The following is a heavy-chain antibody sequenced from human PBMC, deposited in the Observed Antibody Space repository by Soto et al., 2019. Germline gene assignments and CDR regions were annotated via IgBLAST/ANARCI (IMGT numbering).Heavy chain of an antibody. V-gene: IGHV1-3*05. J-gene: IGHJ4*02. CDR2: INAGNGNT. D-gene: IGHD2-21*02. CDR3: ARSIVVVPALDY. Sequence: QVQLVQSGAEEKKPGASVKVSCKASGYTFTSYAMHWVRQAPGQRLEWMGWINAGNGNTKYSQKFQGRVTITRDTSASPAYRELSSLRSEDTAVYYCARSIVVVPALDYWGQGTLVTVSS. CDR1: GYTFTSYA.